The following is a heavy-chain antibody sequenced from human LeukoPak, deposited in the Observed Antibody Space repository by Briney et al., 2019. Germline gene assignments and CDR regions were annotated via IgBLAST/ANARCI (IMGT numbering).Heavy chain of an antibody. V-gene: IGHV4-59*01. CDR2: IYYSGST. CDR3: ARGGDSSGYYYDY. CDR1: GGSISSYY. D-gene: IGHD3-22*01. Sequence: PSETLSLTCTVSGGSISSYYWSWIRRPPGKGLEWIGYIYYSGSTNYNPSLKSRVTISADTSKNQFSLKLSSVTAADTAVYYCARGGDSSGYYYDYWGQGTLVTVSS. J-gene: IGHJ4*02.